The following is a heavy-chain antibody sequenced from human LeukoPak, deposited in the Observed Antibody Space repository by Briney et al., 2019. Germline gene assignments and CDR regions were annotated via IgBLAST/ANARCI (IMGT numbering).Heavy chain of an antibody. CDR2: INPNSGGT. D-gene: IGHD6-6*01. CDR3: ARDGPRIAALGEDFDY. CDR1: GYTFTGYY. J-gene: IGHJ4*02. V-gene: IGHV1-2*02. Sequence: ASVKVSCKASGYTFTGYYMHWVRQAPGQGFEWMGWINPNSGGTNYAQQFQGRVTMTRDTSTSTVYMELSSLRSEDTAVYYCARDGPRIAALGEDFDYWGQGTLVTVSS.